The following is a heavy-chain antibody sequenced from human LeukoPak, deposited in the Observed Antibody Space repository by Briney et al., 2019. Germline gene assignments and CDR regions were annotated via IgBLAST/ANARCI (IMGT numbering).Heavy chain of an antibody. V-gene: IGHV3-7*03. CDR3: ARDQEYSSGWSAFDI. J-gene: IGHJ3*02. CDR1: GFTFSSYW. CDR2: IKQDGSEK. D-gene: IGHD6-19*01. Sequence: PGGSLRLSCAASGFTFSSYWMSWVRQAPGKGLEWVANIKQDGSEKYYVDSVKGRFTISRDNAKNSLYLQMNSLRAEHTAVYYCARDQEYSSGWSAFDIWGQGTMVTVSS.